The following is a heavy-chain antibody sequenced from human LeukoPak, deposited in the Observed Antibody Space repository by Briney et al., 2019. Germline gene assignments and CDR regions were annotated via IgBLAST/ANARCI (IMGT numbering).Heavy chain of an antibody. J-gene: IGHJ3*02. CDR3: VRESTYAFHI. Sequence: PGGSLRLSCAASGFTFSNYAMSWVRQAPGKGLEWVSYISSSSSTIYYADSVKGRFTISRDNARNSLYLQMNSLRDEDTAVYYCVRESTYAFHIWGQGTMVTVSS. V-gene: IGHV3-48*02. CDR1: GFTFSNYA. D-gene: IGHD2/OR15-2a*01. CDR2: ISSSSSTI.